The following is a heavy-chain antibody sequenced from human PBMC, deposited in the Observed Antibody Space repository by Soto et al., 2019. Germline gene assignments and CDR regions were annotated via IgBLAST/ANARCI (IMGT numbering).Heavy chain of an antibody. J-gene: IGHJ6*02. D-gene: IGHD2-15*01. CDR3: ARSEEDSDYYYYGMDV. CDR2: TYYRSRWYS. Sequence: QVQLQQSGPGLVKPSQTLSLTCVGSGDTVSSNSVAWNWVRQSPSRGLEWLGRTYYRSRWYSDYAVSVRSRIDINAETSKNQVSLQLNSVTPEDTAVYYCARSEEDSDYYYYGMDVWGQGTTVTVSS. V-gene: IGHV6-1*01. CDR1: GDTVSSNSVA.